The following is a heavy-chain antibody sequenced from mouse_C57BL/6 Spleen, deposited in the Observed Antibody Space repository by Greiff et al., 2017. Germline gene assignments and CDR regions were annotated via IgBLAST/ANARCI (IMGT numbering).Heavy chain of an antibody. D-gene: IGHD3-1*01. CDR2: IDPNSGGS. V-gene: IGHV1-62-3*01. CDR3: SRGRLGGYAMDY. CDR1: GYTFTSYW. Sequence: QVQLQQPGAELVKPGASVKLSSKASGYTFTSYWMHWVKQRPGRGLAWIGKIDPNSGGSKYNEKFKGKATLTVDKPSSTAYMQLRSLTSEDSAVXYCSRGRLGGYAMDYWGQGTSVTVSA. J-gene: IGHJ4*01.